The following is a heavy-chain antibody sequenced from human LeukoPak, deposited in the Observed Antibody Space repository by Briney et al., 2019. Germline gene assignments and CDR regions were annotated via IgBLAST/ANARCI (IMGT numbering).Heavy chain of an antibody. Sequence: PSETLSLTCTVSGYSISSGYYWGWIRQPPGKGLEWIGSIYHSGSTYYNPSLKSRVTISVDTSKNQFSLKLSSVTAADTAVYYCARALDEYWPWPWGQGTLVTVSS. V-gene: IGHV4-38-2*02. CDR2: IYHSGST. D-gene: IGHD3/OR15-3a*01. CDR3: ARALDEYWPWP. CDR1: GYSISSGYY. J-gene: IGHJ5*02.